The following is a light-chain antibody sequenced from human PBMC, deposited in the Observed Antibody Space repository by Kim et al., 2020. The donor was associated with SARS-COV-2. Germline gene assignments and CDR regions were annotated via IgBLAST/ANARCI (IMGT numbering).Light chain of an antibody. Sequence: SSLSASVGDRVTITCQASQDISNYLNGYQQKPGKAPKLLIYDASNLETGVPSRFSGSGSGTDFTFTISSLQPEDIATYYCQQYDLTFGGGTKLEI. CDR3: QQYDLT. CDR2: DAS. J-gene: IGKJ4*01. V-gene: IGKV1-33*01. CDR1: QDISNY.